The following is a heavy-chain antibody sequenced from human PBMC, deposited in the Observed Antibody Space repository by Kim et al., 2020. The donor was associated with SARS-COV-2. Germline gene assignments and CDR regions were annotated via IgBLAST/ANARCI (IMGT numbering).Heavy chain of an antibody. D-gene: IGHD6-19*01. V-gene: IGHV3-30*18. CDR1: GFTFSSSG. CDR3: AKEIRTRAGPWIFDI. CDR2: ISFDGKLA. J-gene: IGHJ3*02. Sequence: GGSLRLSCAGSGFTFSSSGIHWVRQAPGKGLEWVAVISFDGKLAYYAESVKGRFTISRDNSKNTLYLQMNNLRPEETAAYYCAKEIRTRAGPWIFDIWGQATMVTVSS.